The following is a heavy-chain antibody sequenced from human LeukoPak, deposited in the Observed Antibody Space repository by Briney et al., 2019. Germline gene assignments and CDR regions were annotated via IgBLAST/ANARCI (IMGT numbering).Heavy chain of an antibody. J-gene: IGHJ1*01. Sequence: QPGGSLRLSCAASGFTVSSNYMSWVRQAPGKGLERGSVIYSGGSTYYADSVKGRFTMSRDNSKNTLYIEMNSLRAEDTAVYYCAIVPAAITYFQHWGQGTLVTVSS. CDR3: AIVPAAITYFQH. CDR2: IYSGGST. CDR1: GFTVSSNY. V-gene: IGHV3-53*01. D-gene: IGHD2-2*01.